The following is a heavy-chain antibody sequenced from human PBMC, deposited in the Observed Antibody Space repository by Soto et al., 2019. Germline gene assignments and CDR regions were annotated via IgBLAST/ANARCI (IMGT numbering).Heavy chain of an antibody. CDR2: ISGSGGST. Sequence: EVQLLESGGGLVQPGGSLRLPCAASGFTFSSYAMSWVRQAPGKGLEWVSAISGSGGSTYYADSVKGRFTISRDNSKNTLYLQMNSLRAEDTAVYYCAKYRLAITMIVVVIRDAFDIWGQGTMVTVSS. CDR1: GFTFSSYA. V-gene: IGHV3-23*01. J-gene: IGHJ3*02. D-gene: IGHD3-22*01. CDR3: AKYRLAITMIVVVIRDAFDI.